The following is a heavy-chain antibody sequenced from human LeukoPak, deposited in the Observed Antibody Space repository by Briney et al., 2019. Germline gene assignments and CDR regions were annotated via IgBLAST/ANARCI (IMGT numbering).Heavy chain of an antibody. D-gene: IGHD4-17*01. V-gene: IGHV4-39*02. CDR3: AREEATVSDDAFDI. CDR2: IYYRGNT. CDR1: GGSISSSGSY. J-gene: IGHJ3*02. Sequence: SETLSLTCTVSGGSISSSGSYWGWIRQPPGKGLEWIGSIYYRGNTFYHPSLRSRVTISVDTSRNQFSLKVTSVTAADTAVYFCAREEATVSDDAFDIWGPGTMVTVSS.